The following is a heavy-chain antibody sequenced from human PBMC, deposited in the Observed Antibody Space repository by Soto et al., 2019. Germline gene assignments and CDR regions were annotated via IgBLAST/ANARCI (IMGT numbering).Heavy chain of an antibody. D-gene: IGHD6-19*01. CDR2: IYWNDDK. J-gene: IGHJ3*02. CDR3: AHSKVAEADGAFHI. CDR1: GFSLSTSGVG. Sequence: QITLKESGPTLVKPTQTLTLTCTFSGFSLSTSGVGVGWIRQPPGQALEWLALIYWNDDKRYSPSLNSRLTNTNDTSNSQVVLTMANMDPVNTAPYYCAHSKVAEADGAFHIWGEETMVTVSA. V-gene: IGHV2-5*01.